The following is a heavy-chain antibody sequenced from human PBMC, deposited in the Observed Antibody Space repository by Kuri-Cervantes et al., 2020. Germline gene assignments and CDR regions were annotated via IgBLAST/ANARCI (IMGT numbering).Heavy chain of an antibody. J-gene: IGHJ4*02. CDR3: AREMYSSSPFDY. CDR2: IKRKSDGETT. CDR1: GFTFNDAW. Sequence: ETLSLTCAASGFTFNDAWMSWVRQSPGKGLEWVGRIKRKSDGETTDYAAPVKGRFTISRDDSENTLYVQMNSLRAEDTAVYYCAREMYSSSPFDYWGQGTLVTVSS. V-gene: IGHV3-15*01. D-gene: IGHD6-13*01.